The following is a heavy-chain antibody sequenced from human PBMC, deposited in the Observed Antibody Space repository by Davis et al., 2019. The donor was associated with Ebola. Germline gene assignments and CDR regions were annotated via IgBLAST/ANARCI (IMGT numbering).Heavy chain of an antibody. Sequence: PGGSLRLSCAASGFTFSSYWMHWVRQAPGKGLVWVSRINSDGSSTSYADSVKGRFTISRDNSKNTLYLQMNSLRAEDTAVYYCARVASAAGPTGAYYYYGMDVWGKGTTVTVSS. CDR2: INSDGSST. V-gene: IGHV3-74*01. CDR3: ARVASAAGPTGAYYYYGMDV. D-gene: IGHD6-13*01. CDR1: GFTFSSYW. J-gene: IGHJ6*04.